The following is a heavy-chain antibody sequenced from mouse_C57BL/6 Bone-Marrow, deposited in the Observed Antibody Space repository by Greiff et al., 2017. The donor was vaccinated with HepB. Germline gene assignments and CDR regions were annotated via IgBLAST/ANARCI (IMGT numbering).Heavy chain of an antibody. CDR2: IDPENGDT. J-gene: IGHJ4*01. V-gene: IGHV14-4*01. CDR1: GFNIKDDY. Sequence: VQLKESGAELVRPGASVKLSCTASGFNIKDDYMHWVKQRPEQGLEWIGWIDPENGDTEYASKFQGKATITADTSSNTAYLQLSSLTSEDTAVYYCTTWGGYAMDYWGQGTSVTGSS. CDR3: TTWGGYAMDY.